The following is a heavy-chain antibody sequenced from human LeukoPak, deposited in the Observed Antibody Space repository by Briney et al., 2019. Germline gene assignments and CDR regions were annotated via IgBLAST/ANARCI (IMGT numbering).Heavy chain of an antibody. CDR1: GYSISSGYY. Sequence: SETLSLTCTVSGYSISSGYYWGWIRQPPGKGLEWIGSIYHSGSTYYNPSLKSRVTISVDTSKNQFSLKLSSVTAADTAVYYCARDQMGSSGWYVAYYFDSWGQGALVTVSS. V-gene: IGHV4-38-2*02. D-gene: IGHD6-19*01. CDR3: ARDQMGSSGWYVAYYFDS. CDR2: IYHSGST. J-gene: IGHJ4*02.